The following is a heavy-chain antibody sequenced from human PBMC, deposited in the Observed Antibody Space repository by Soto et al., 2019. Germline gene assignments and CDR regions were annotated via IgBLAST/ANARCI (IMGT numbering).Heavy chain of an antibody. V-gene: IGHV4-59*08. CDR3: AWHQVTMVRGVIMTSDAFDI. J-gene: IGHJ3*02. CDR1: GGSISSYY. D-gene: IGHD3-10*01. CDR2: IYYSGST. Sequence: PSETLSLTCTVSGGSISSYYWSWIRQPPGKGLDWIGYIYYSGSTNYNPSLKSRVTISVDTSKNQFSLKLSSVTAADTAVYYCAWHQVTMVRGVIMTSDAFDIWGQGTMVTVSS.